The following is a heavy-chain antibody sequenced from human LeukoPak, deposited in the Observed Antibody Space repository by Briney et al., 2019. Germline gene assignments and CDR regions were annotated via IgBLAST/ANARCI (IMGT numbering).Heavy chain of an antibody. CDR1: GYTSTSYD. V-gene: IGHV1-8*01. CDR2: MNPNSANT. Sequence: ASVKVSCKASGYTSTSYDINWVRQATGQGLEWMGWMNPNSANTGYAQKFQGRVTMTRNTSISTAYMELSSLRSEDTAVYYCARGGYYYDSSGYYRFDYWGQGTLVTVSS. CDR3: ARGGYYYDSSGYYRFDY. J-gene: IGHJ4*02. D-gene: IGHD3-22*01.